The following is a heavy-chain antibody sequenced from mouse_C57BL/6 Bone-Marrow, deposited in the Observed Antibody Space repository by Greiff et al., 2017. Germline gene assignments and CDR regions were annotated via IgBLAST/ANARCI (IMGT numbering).Heavy chain of an antibody. D-gene: IGHD1-1*01. Sequence: VQLQQSGAELVKPGASVKISCKASGYAFSSYWLNWVKQRPGKGLEWIGQIYPGDGGTNYNGKFKGKATLTADKSSSTAYMQRSSLTSEDSAVYFCARDYYGSSAWLAYWGQGTLVTVSA. V-gene: IGHV1-80*01. J-gene: IGHJ3*01. CDR3: ARDYYGSSAWLAY. CDR2: IYPGDGGT. CDR1: GYAFSSYW.